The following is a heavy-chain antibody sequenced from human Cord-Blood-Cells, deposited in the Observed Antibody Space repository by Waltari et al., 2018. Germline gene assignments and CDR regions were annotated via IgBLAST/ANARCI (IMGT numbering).Heavy chain of an antibody. CDR2: INPNSGGT. CDR3: AREAYCSSTSCSNWFDP. CDR1: GYPFTGYY. D-gene: IGHD2-2*01. V-gene: IGHV1-2*02. Sequence: QVQLVQSGAEVKKPWASVQVSCQASGYPFTGYYIHWLRQAPAQGLEWMGWINPNSGGTNYAQKFQGRVTMTRDTSISTAYMELSRLRSDDTAVYYCAREAYCSSTSCSNWFDPWGQGTLVTVSS. J-gene: IGHJ5*02.